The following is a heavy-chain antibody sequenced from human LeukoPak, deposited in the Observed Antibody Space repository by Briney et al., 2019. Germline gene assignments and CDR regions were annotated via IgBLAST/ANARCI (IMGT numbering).Heavy chain of an antibody. CDR3: ARGGVVGATQVLWYFDL. CDR1: GFTFSSNA. D-gene: IGHD2-15*01. CDR2: IRGSDGAS. V-gene: IGHV3-23*01. Sequence: GGSLRLSCAASGFTFSSNAMAWVRQAPGKGLEWVSAIRGSDGASYYADSVKGRFTISRDNSKNTLSLQMNSLRAEDTAVYYCARGGVVGATQVLWYFDLWGRGTVVTVSS. J-gene: IGHJ2*01.